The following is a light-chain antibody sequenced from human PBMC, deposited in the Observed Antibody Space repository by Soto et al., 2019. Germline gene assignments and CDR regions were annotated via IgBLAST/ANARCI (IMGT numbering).Light chain of an antibody. V-gene: IGKV3-15*01. J-gene: IGKJ5*01. CDR2: GAS. CDR3: QQYNNWPSIT. CDR1: QSISST. Sequence: EIVLTQSPDTLSLSPVERATLSCRASQSISSTQLVWYQQKPGQAPTLLIFGASTRATGIPARFSGSGSGTEFTLTISSLQSEDFAVYYCQQYNNWPSITFGQGTRLEIK.